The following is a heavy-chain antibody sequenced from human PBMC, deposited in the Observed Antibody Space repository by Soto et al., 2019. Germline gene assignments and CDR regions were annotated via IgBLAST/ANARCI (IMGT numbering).Heavy chain of an antibody. J-gene: IGHJ4*02. CDR2: ISSSSSYI. D-gene: IGHD3-16*02. V-gene: IGHV3-21*01. CDR1: GFTFSSYS. Sequence: EVQLVESGGGLVKPGGSLRLSCAASGFTFSSYSMNWVRQAPGKGLEWVSSISSSSSYIYYADSVKGRFTISRDNAKNSLYLKMNSLRAEDTAVYYCARVIAGTPYSFDYWGQGTLVTVSS. CDR3: ARVIAGTPYSFDY.